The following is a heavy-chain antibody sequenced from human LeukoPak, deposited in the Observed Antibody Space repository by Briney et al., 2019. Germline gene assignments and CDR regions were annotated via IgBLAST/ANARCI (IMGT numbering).Heavy chain of an antibody. CDR3: ARGPWYFDL. V-gene: IGHV3-11*01. CDR2: ITSGETT. CDR1: GFTFSDYY. Sequence: GGSLRLSCAASGFTFSDYYMSWTRQAPGKGLEWISYITSGETTSYADSVKGRLTVSRDDAKNSLYLHMSSLRVDDTAVYFCARGPWYFDLWGRGTLVTVSS. J-gene: IGHJ2*01.